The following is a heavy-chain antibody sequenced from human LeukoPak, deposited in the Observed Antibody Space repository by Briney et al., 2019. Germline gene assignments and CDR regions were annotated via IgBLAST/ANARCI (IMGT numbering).Heavy chain of an antibody. CDR2: IYTSGST. J-gene: IGHJ4*02. D-gene: IGHD6-13*01. CDR1: GGSISSYD. Sequence: SETLSLTCTVSGGSISSYDWSWIRQPAGKGLEWIGRIYTSGSTNYNPSLKSRVTMSVDTSKNQFSLKLSSVTAADTAVYYCARDRGVAAAGEPFDYWGQGTLVTVSS. CDR3: ARDRGVAAAGEPFDY. V-gene: IGHV4-4*07.